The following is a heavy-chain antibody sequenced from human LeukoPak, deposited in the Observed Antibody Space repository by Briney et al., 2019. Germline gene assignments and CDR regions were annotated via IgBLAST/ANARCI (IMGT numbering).Heavy chain of an antibody. V-gene: IGHV4-61*02. CDR3: AISISYYYDAFDI. D-gene: IGHD3-10*01. CDR1: GGSISSGSYY. CDR2: IYTSGST. J-gene: IGHJ3*02. Sequence: PSETLSLTCTVSGGSISSGSYYWSWIRQPAGKGLEWIGRIYTSGSTNHNPSLKSRVTISVDTSKNQFSLKLSSVTAADTAVYCCAISISYYYDAFDIWGQGTMVTVSS.